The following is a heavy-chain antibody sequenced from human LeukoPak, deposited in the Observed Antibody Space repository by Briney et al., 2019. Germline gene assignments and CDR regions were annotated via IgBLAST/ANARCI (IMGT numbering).Heavy chain of an antibody. V-gene: IGHV4-4*07. D-gene: IGHD6-6*01. Sequence: SETLSLTCSVSDDPFSHLYWSWIRQPAGQAPEWIGRVHASGYTNFNPSFKSRLTMSVDTSKKQFSLVLTSVTPADTAVYYCARDSSGSSVWYFDLWGRGTLVTVSS. CDR2: VHASGYT. CDR3: ARDSSGSSVWYFDL. J-gene: IGHJ2*01. CDR1: DDPFSHLY.